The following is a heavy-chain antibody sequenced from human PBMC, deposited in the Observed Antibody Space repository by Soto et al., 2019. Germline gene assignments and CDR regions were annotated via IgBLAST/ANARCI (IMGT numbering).Heavy chain of an antibody. CDR3: AQDRGWGVVSPSHDY. J-gene: IGHJ4*02. D-gene: IGHD2-21*01. CDR2: IRGSGGET. Sequence: EVQLLESGGGLVQPGGSLRVSCAASGFTFRNFVMSWVRQAPGKGLEWVSAIRGSGGETFYADSVKGRFTISRDNSRNILYLQMNRLRDEDTALYFCAQDRGWGVVSPSHDYWGRGTLVTVSS. V-gene: IGHV3-23*01. CDR1: GFTFRNFV.